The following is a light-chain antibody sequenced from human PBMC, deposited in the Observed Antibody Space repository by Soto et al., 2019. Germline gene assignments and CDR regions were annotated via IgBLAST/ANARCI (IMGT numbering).Light chain of an antibody. J-gene: IGKJ2*01. Sequence: EVVLTQSPATLSVSPGETATLSCRASQSVSVNLAWYKQRPGQAPRLLIYGASTRATGVPARFSGSWSETEFTLTISSLQSEDFAVYYCQQYNNWPPVTFGQGTKLEIK. CDR2: GAS. V-gene: IGKV3-15*01. CDR1: QSVSVN. CDR3: QQYNNWPPVT.